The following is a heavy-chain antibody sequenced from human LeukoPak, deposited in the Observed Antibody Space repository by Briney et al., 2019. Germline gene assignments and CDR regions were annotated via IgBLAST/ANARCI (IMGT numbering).Heavy chain of an antibody. CDR1: GFTFSSYA. CDR3: AKDPYYYDSSGPVAGADYFDY. CDR2: ISGSGGST. Sequence: GGSLRLSCAASGFTFSSYAMSWVRQAPGKGLEWVSGISGSGGSTYYADSVKGRFTISRDNSKNTLYLQMNSLRAEDTAVYYCAKDPYYYDSSGPVAGADYFDYWGQGTLVTVSS. J-gene: IGHJ4*02. V-gene: IGHV3-23*01. D-gene: IGHD3-22*01.